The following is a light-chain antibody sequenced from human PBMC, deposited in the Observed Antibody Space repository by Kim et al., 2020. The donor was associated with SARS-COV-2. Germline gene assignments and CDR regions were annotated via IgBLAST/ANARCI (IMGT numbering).Light chain of an antibody. V-gene: IGLV1-47*01. CDR3: AAWDDSLSGWM. Sequence: GRRVTLSGSGGSSNIGSHNVVWYQQLRRMAPKLLIYKSDQRTSGVPDRFSGSKSDTSASLAISGLRSDDEADYHCAAWDDSLSGWMFGGGTQLTVL. CDR2: KSD. J-gene: IGLJ3*02. CDR1: SSNIGSHN.